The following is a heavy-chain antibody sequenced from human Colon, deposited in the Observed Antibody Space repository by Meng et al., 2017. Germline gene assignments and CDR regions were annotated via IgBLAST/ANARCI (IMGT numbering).Heavy chain of an antibody. Sequence: QVQLVRSGAEVRNPGGSEKVTCKASGYTFTSSDINWVRQATGRGIEWLGCMNPNTGNTGNAQKFQGRVSMTRDTSIGTAYMELSGLTSEDTAVYYCARTAMLDSWGQGTLVTVSS. V-gene: IGHV1-8*01. CDR2: MNPNTGNT. CDR3: ARTAMLDS. J-gene: IGHJ5*01. D-gene: IGHD2-2*01. CDR1: GYTFTSSD.